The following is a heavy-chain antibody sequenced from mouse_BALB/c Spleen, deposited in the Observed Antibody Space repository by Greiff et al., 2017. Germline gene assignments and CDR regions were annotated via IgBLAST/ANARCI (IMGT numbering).Heavy chain of an antibody. J-gene: IGHJ4*01. D-gene: IGHD2-3*01. V-gene: IGHV2-9*02. Sequence: QVQLKESGPGLVAPSQSLSITCTVSGFSLTSYGVHWVRQPPGKGLEWLGVIWAGGSTNYNSALMSRLSISKDNSKSQVFLKMNSLQTDDTAMYYCARVGWLLRYYAMDYWGQGTSVTVSS. CDR3: ARVGWLLRYYAMDY. CDR2: IWAGGST. CDR1: GFSLTSYG.